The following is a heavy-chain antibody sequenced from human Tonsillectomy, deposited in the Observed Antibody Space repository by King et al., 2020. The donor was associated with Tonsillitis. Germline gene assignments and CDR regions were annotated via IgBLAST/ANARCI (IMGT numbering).Heavy chain of an antibody. V-gene: IGHV3-53*01. CDR2: IYSGGST. CDR1: GFIVSSNY. D-gene: IGHD1-26*01. Sequence: VQLVESGGGLIQPGGSLRLSCAASGFIVSSNYMSWVRQAPGKGLEWVSTIYSGGSTYYADSVKGRFTISRDNTKNTLHLHMDSLRAEDTAVYYCAREQSKNSYYQSMEVGGQGTTVTVSS. CDR3: AREQSKNSYYQSMEV. J-gene: IGHJ6*02.